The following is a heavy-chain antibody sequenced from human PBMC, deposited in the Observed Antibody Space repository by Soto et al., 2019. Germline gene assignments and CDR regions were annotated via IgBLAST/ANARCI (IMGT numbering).Heavy chain of an antibody. CDR1: GGTFSSYA. CDR3: AIGDVDTAMVTGYYYYGMDV. V-gene: IGHV1-69*13. J-gene: IGHJ6*02. Sequence: SVKVSCKASGGTFSSYAISWVRQAPGQGLEWMGGIIPIFGTANYAQKFQGRVTITADESTSTAYMELSSLRSEDTAVYYCAIGDVDTAMVTGYYYYGMDVWGQGTTVTVSS. CDR2: IIPIFGTA. D-gene: IGHD5-18*01.